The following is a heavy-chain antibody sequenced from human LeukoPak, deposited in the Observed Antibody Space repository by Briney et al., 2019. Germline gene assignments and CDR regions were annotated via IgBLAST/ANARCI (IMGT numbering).Heavy chain of an antibody. CDR3: AKNSGYNWQYFFDY. D-gene: IGHD6-25*01. J-gene: IGHJ4*02. CDR2: ISYDGSNK. Sequence: PGRSLRLSCAASGFTFSSYGMHWVRQAPGKGLEWVAVISYDGSNKYYADSVKGRFTISRDNSKNTLYLQMNSLRAEDVAVYFCAKNSGYNWQYFFDYWGQGTLVTVSS. CDR1: GFTFSSYG. V-gene: IGHV3-30*18.